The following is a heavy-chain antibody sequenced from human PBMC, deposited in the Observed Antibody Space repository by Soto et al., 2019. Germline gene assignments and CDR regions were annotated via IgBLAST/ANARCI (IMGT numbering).Heavy chain of an antibody. CDR3: ARSFFTIRDFDY. CDR2: INSDGSST. Sequence: GVSLRLSCVASGFTFSNFWMHWVRQVPGKGLVWVSRINSDGSSTSYADSVKGRFTISIDNAENTLYLQMNSLRAEDTAVYYCARSFFTIRDFDYWGQGTLVTVSS. CDR1: GFTFSNFW. D-gene: IGHD2-2*01. V-gene: IGHV3-74*01. J-gene: IGHJ4*02.